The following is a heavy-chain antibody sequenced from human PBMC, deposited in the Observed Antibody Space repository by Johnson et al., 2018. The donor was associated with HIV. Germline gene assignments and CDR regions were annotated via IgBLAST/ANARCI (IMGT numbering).Heavy chain of an antibody. CDR2: ISSSGDII. J-gene: IGHJ3*02. V-gene: IGHV3-48*02. D-gene: IGHD4-17*01. CDR3: ARRTVTALFDI. CDR1: GFIFSTFG. Sequence: MLLVESGGGVVQSGWSLRLSCAASGFIFSTFGMHWVRQAPGKGLEWLSFISSSGDIIRYADSVKGRFTISRDNAKNSLILQMNSLRDEDTAVYYCARRTVTALFDIWGQGTLVTVSS.